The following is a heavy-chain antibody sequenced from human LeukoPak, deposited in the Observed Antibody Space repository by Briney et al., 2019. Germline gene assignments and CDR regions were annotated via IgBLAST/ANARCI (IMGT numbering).Heavy chain of an antibody. CDR3: AKGRTLGYCSGGSCYLFDY. Sequence: PGGSLRLSCAASGFTFSDYYMSWIRQAPGKGLEWVSAISGSGGSTYYADSVKGRFTISRDNSKNTLYLQMNSLRAEDTAVYYCAKGRTLGYCSGGSCYLFDYWGQGTLVTVSS. CDR1: GFTFSDYY. D-gene: IGHD2-15*01. J-gene: IGHJ4*02. V-gene: IGHV3-23*01. CDR2: ISGSGGST.